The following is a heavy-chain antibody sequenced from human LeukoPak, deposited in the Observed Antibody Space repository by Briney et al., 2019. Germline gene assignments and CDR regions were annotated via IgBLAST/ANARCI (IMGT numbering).Heavy chain of an antibody. J-gene: IGHJ4*02. CDR2: IKQYGSDK. CDR1: GFTFSSYW. V-gene: IGHV3-7*01. CDR3: ARDYSASGAHDY. Sequence: GGSLRLSCAASGFTFSSYWVNWVRQAPGKGLEWVANIKQYGSDKYYVDSVKGRFTISRDNAKNSLYLQMNSLRAEDTAVYYCARDYSASGAHDYWGQGTLVTVSS. D-gene: IGHD3-10*01.